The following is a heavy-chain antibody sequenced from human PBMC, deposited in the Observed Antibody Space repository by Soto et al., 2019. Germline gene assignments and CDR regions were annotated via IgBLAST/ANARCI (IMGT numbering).Heavy chain of an antibody. V-gene: IGHV3-20*04. J-gene: IGHJ3*02. Sequence: PGGSLRLSCAASGFTFDDYGMSWVRQAPGKGLEWVSGINWNGGSTGYADSVKGRFTISRDNAKNSLYLQMNSLRAEDTALYYCARDSAYNWIEAFDMWGQGTMVTVSS. D-gene: IGHD1-20*01. CDR1: GFTFDDYG. CDR3: ARDSAYNWIEAFDM. CDR2: INWNGGST.